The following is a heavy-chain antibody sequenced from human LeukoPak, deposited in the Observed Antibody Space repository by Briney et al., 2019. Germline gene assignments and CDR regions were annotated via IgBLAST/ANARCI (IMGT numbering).Heavy chain of an antibody. CDR1: GCTFTSYY. V-gene: IGHV1-46*01. Sequence: ASVKVSCKASGCTFTSYYMHWVRQAPGQGLEWMGIINPSGGSTSYAQKFQGRATMTRDTSTSTVYMELSSLRSEDTAVYYCARDLAYYDFWSGYSMSPNWFDPWGQGTLVTVSS. J-gene: IGHJ5*02. D-gene: IGHD3-3*01. CDR2: INPSGGST. CDR3: ARDLAYYDFWSGYSMSPNWFDP.